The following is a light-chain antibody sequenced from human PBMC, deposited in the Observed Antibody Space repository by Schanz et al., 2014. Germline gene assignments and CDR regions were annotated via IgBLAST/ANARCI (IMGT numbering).Light chain of an antibody. J-gene: IGKJ4*01. V-gene: IGKV3-15*01. CDR3: QQYGDYPLT. CDR1: QSVGSN. Sequence: EIVMTQSPATLSLSPGERATLSCRASQSVGSNLAWYQQKPGQAPRLLIYGASTRATGIPARFSGSGSGTEFTLTISSLQSEDFATYYCQQYGDYPLTFGGGTRVEIK. CDR2: GAS.